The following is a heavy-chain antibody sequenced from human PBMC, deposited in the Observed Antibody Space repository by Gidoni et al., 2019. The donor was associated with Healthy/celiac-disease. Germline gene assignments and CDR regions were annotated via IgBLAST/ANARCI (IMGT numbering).Heavy chain of an antibody. V-gene: IGHV3-23*01. CDR2: ISGSGGST. CDR1: GSTFSSYA. D-gene: IGHD3-22*01. CDR3: AKAFPYYYDSSGKRIDAFDI. J-gene: IGHJ3*02. Sequence: EVQLLESGGGLVQPGGSLRLSCAAPGSTFSSYALCWVRQAPGKGVEGVSAISGSGGSTYYADSVKGRFTISRDNSKNTLYLQMNSLRAEDTAVYYCAKAFPYYYDSSGKRIDAFDIWGQGTMVTVSS.